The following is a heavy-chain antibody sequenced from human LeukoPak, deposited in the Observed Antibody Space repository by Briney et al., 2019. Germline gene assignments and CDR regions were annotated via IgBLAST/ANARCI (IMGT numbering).Heavy chain of an antibody. Sequence: SETLSLTCAVYGGSFSGYYWSWIRRPPGKGLEWIGSIYYNGNTYYNPSLKSRVTISVDTSKNQFSLKLNSVTAADTAVYFCGRLDDYDYSAWWGQGILVTVSS. CDR1: GGSFSGYY. D-gene: IGHD3-22*01. J-gene: IGHJ4*02. CDR3: GRLDDYDYSAW. V-gene: IGHV4-34*01. CDR2: IYYNGNT.